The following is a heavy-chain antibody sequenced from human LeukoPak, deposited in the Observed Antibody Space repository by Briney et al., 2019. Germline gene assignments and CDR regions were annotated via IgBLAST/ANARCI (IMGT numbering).Heavy chain of an antibody. CDR2: IWYDGSNK. CDR3: ARDRGGWLQSAQTLIDY. D-gene: IGHD5-24*01. V-gene: IGHV3-33*08. J-gene: IGHJ4*02. CDR1: GFTFSDYY. Sequence: GGSLRLSCAASGFTFSDYYMSWVRQAPGKGLEWVAVIWYDGSNKYYTDSVKGRFTISRDNSRSTLYLQMNSLRAEDTAVYYCARDRGGWLQSAQTLIDYWGQGTLVTVSS.